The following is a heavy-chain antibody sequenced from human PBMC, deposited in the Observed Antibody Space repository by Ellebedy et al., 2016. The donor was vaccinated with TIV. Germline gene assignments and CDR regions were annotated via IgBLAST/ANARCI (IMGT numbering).Heavy chain of an antibody. CDR1: GYSFGTNG. J-gene: IGHJ3*02. V-gene: IGHV1-18*01. CDR2: VSFYNGHT. Sequence: AASVKVSCKVSGYSFGTNGITWVRQAPGQGLEWVGWVSFYNGHTKYAQSLQGRVTMTTDTSTSTAYMELRSLTSDDTAIYYCARDFFHGSTTYYDGFDTWGQGTMVTVSS. D-gene: IGHD3-10*01. CDR3: ARDFFHGSTTYYDGFDT.